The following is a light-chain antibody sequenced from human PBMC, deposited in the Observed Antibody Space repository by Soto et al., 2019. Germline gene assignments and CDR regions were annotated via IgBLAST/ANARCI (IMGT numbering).Light chain of an antibody. CDR1: SSDVGGYNY. CDR3: SSYAGSNNRRV. Sequence: QSALTQPASVSGSPGQSITISCTGTSSDVGGYNYVSWYQQHPGKAPKLMIYDVSNRPSGVSNRFSGSKSGNTASLTVSGLQAEDEADYYCSSYAGSNNRRVFGGGTKLTVL. V-gene: IGLV2-14*01. J-gene: IGLJ2*01. CDR2: DVS.